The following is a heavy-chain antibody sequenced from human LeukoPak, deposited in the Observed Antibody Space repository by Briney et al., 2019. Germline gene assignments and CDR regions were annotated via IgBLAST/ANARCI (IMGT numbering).Heavy chain of an antibody. Sequence: SETLSLTCTVSGDSISSYYWSWIRQPPGKGLEWIGYIHTGGGTSYIPSLKGRVTISIDTSKNQFSLKLSSVTAADSAVYYCARLTRLSTSHDRYYLDYWGQGTLVTVSS. J-gene: IGHJ4*02. V-gene: IGHV4-4*09. CDR3: ARLTRLSTSHDRYYLDY. D-gene: IGHD6-6*01. CDR2: IHTGGGT. CDR1: GDSISSYY.